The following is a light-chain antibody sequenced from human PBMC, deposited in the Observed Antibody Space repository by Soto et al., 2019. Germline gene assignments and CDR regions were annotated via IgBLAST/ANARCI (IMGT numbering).Light chain of an antibody. J-gene: IGKJ1*01. V-gene: IGKV3-15*01. CDR2: GAS. CDR1: QSVSSD. Sequence: EIVMTQSPATLSVSPGERATLSCRASQSVSSDLAWYHQKPGQAPRLLIYGASTRATGIPARFSGSGSGTEFTPSINSLQSEDFAVYYCQQYNNWPRTFGQETKVEIK. CDR3: QQYNNWPRT.